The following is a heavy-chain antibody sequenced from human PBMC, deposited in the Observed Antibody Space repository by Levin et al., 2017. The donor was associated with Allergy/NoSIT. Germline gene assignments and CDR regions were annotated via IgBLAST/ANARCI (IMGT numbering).Heavy chain of an antibody. J-gene: IGHJ3*01. CDR2: IKRKMDGETR. D-gene: IGHD2-8*01. CDR1: EFTISIAW. CDR3: ARGLINAFDL. Sequence: PGGSLRLSCAASEFTISIAWMTWVRQAPGKGLEWVGRIKRKMDGETRDYAAPVKGRFTISRDDSKNMIFLQMNSLKTEDTALYYCARGLINAFDLWGQGTMVTVSS. V-gene: IGHV3-15*01.